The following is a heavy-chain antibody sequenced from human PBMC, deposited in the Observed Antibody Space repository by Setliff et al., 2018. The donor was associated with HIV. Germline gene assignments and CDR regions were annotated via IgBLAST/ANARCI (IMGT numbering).Heavy chain of an antibody. Sequence: LRLSCAASGFTFSDYYMSWIRQAPGKGLEWVSYISSSSSYTNYADSVKGRFTISRDNAKNSLYLQMNSLRAEDTAVYYCARGPVVGATFFDYWGQGTLVTVSS. CDR1: GFTFSDYY. D-gene: IGHD1-26*01. CDR3: ARGPVVGATFFDY. CDR2: ISSSSSYT. V-gene: IGHV3-11*06. J-gene: IGHJ4*02.